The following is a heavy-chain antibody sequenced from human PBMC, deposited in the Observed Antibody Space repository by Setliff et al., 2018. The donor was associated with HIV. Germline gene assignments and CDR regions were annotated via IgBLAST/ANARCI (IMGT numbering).Heavy chain of an antibody. D-gene: IGHD3-16*02. J-gene: IGHJ4*02. Sequence: PSETLSLTCTVADGSISTGSYYWSWVRQPAGRGLEWIGRIYTSGSTNYNPSLKTRVTMSVDTSKNQFSLTLTSVTAADTAVYYCARGRFVGFDFWGQGTLVTVSS. CDR3: ARGRFVGFDF. CDR1: DGSISTGSYY. CDR2: IYTSGST. V-gene: IGHV4-61*02.